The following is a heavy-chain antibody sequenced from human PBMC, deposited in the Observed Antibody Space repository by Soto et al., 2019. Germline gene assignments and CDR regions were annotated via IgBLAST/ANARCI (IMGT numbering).Heavy chain of an antibody. Sequence: QITLKEAGPTLVKPTHALTLTCSFSGFSLVTSGVGVGWIRQPPGKALEWLALIYWDDDKGYSTSLKSRLTITKDTSKNQVVLTMTHIDPADTATYYCAHTKAPRIFDYWGQGTLVTVSS. CDR2: IYWDDDK. V-gene: IGHV2-5*02. CDR1: GFSLVTSGVG. CDR3: AHTKAPRIFDY. J-gene: IGHJ4*02.